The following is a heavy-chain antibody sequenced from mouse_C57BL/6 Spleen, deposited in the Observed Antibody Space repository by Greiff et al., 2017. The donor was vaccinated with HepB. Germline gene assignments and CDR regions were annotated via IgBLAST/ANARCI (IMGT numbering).Heavy chain of an antibody. Sequence: QVQLKESGPELVKPGASVKISCKASGYAFSSSWMNWVKQRPGKGLEWIGRIYPGDGDTNYNGKFKGKATLTADKSSSTAYMQLSSRTSEDSAVYVCARNWAYFDYWGQGTTLTVSS. CDR2: IYPGDGDT. J-gene: IGHJ2*01. CDR1: GYAFSSSW. D-gene: IGHD4-1*01. CDR3: ARNWAYFDY. V-gene: IGHV1-82*01.